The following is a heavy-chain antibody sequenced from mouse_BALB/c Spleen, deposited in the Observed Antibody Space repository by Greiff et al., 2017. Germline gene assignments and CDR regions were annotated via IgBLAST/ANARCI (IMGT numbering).Heavy chain of an antibody. V-gene: IGHV6-6*01. D-gene: IGHD1-1*01. CDR2: IRSKANNHAT. CDR3: RPFITTVVGEIDY. Sequence: EVMLVESGGGLVQPGGSMKLSCAASGFTFSDAWMDWVRQSPEKGLEWVAEIRSKANNHATYYAESVKGRFTISRDDSKSSVYLQMNSLRAEDTGIYYCRPFITTVVGEIDYWGQGTTLTVSS. CDR1: GFTFSDAW. J-gene: IGHJ2*01.